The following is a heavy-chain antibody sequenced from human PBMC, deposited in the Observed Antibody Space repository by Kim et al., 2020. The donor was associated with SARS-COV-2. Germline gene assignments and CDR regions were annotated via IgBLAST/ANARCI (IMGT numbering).Heavy chain of an antibody. CDR2: IYYSGST. CDR3: ARQDIRYFDWLLAGGMDV. J-gene: IGHJ6*02. CDR1: GGSISSSSYY. V-gene: IGHV4-39*01. Sequence: SETLSLTCTVSGGSISSSSYYWGWIRQPPGKGLEWIGSIYYSGSTYYNPSLKSRVTISVDTSKNQFSLKLSSVTAADTAVYYCARQDIRYFDWLLAGGMDVWGQGTTVTVSS. D-gene: IGHD3-9*01.